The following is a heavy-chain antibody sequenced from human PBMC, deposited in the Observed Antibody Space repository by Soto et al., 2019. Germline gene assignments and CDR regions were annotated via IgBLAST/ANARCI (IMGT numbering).Heavy chain of an antibody. CDR1: GFTFSSYG. V-gene: IGHV3-33*01. CDR2: IWYDGSNK. Sequence: GGSLRLSCAASGFTFSSYGMHWVRQAPGKGLEWVAVIWYDGSNKYYADSVKDRFTISRDNSENTLYLQMNSLRAEDTAVYYCARDTQWRYEGGYFDYWGQGTLVTVSS. D-gene: IGHD6-19*01. J-gene: IGHJ4*02. CDR3: ARDTQWRYEGGYFDY.